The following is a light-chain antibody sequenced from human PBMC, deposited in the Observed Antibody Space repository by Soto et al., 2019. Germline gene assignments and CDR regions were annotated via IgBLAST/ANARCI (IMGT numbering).Light chain of an antibody. V-gene: IGKV1-5*01. Sequence: DIQMTQSPSTLSASVGDTVTVTCRASQSVSGWLAWYQQKPGEAPKLLIYDASALPRGVPSRFSGSGSGTKFPLPLASLQPYDFGTYFWQQYETFSGTFRPGAKVEI. CDR3: QQYETFSGT. CDR2: DAS. J-gene: IGKJ1*01. CDR1: QSVSGW.